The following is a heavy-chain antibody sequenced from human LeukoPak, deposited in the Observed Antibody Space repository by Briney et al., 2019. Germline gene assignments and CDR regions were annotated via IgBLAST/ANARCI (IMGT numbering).Heavy chain of an antibody. D-gene: IGHD1-1*01. Sequence: GSLRLSCAASGFTFSTYWMNWVRQAPGKGLEWVAKIKQDGSEEYYVDSVKGRFTISRDNAKNSLYLQMNSLRVEDTAVYYCARDPRTVRIWGQGTLVTVSS. CDR3: ARDPRTVRI. J-gene: IGHJ4*02. CDR1: GFTFSTYW. V-gene: IGHV3-7*01. CDR2: IKQDGSEE.